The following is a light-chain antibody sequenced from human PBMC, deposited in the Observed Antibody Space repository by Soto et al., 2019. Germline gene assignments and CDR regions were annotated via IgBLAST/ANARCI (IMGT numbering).Light chain of an antibody. CDR2: GIS. V-gene: IGKV3-15*01. CDR3: QQYNNWPHT. Sequence: EVVVTQSPSTLSVSLGQRATLSCRTSQTVSNNLAWYRQKPGQAPSLLIYGISTRATGLPARFSGTGSETEFTLTISSLQSEDSALYYCQQYNNWPHTFGQGTKLEIK. CDR1: QTVSNN. J-gene: IGKJ2*01.